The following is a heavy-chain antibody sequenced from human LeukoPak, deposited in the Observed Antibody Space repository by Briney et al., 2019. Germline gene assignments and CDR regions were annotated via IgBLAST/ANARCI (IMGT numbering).Heavy chain of an antibody. V-gene: IGHV3-23*01. CDR3: AKAPVTSCRGAFCYPFDY. Sequence: PGGSLRLSCATSGFSFSSYAMRWVRQAPGKGLEWVSAMSSSDDGRYYAASVRGRFTIYRDTSRSTLYLQMNSLRAEDAAVYYCAKAPVTSCRGAFCYPFDYWGQGTLVTVSS. CDR1: GFSFSSYA. J-gene: IGHJ4*02. D-gene: IGHD2-15*01. CDR2: MSSSDDGR.